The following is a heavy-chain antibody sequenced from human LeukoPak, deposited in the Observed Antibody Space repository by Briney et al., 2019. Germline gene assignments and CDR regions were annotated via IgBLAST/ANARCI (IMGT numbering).Heavy chain of an antibody. J-gene: IGHJ3*02. D-gene: IGHD4-23*01. CDR2: IYYSGST. CDR1: GGSIRSYY. V-gene: IGHV4-59*08. Sequence: SETLSLTCTVSGGSIRSYYWSWIRQPPGKGLEWIGYIYYSGSTNYNPSLKSRVTISVDTSKNQFSLKLSSVTAADTAVYYCARLLDYGGNTGLDAFDIWGQGTMVTVSS. CDR3: ARLLDYGGNTGLDAFDI.